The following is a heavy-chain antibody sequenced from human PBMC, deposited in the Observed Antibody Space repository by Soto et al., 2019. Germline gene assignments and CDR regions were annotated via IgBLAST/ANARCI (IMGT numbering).Heavy chain of an antibody. Sequence: QVQLQESGPGLVKPSGTLSLTCAVSGGSISSSNWWSWVRQPPGKGLEWIGEIYHSGSTNYNPSLKSRVTISVDKSKNQFSLKLSSVTAADTAVYYCARVFLDYGDYPIENWFDPWGQGTLVTVSS. D-gene: IGHD4-17*01. V-gene: IGHV4-4*02. J-gene: IGHJ5*02. CDR3: ARVFLDYGDYPIENWFDP. CDR2: IYHSGST. CDR1: GGSISSSNW.